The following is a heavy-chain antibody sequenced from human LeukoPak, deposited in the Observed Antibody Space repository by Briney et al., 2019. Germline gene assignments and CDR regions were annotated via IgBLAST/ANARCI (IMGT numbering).Heavy chain of an antibody. CDR1: GFRFRGFA. D-gene: IGHD2-15*01. CDR3: AKEIGSCLGGVCYSAYYYNMDV. J-gene: IGHJ6*04. CDR2: IFSDGYDN. V-gene: IGHV3-33*06. Sequence: GGSLRLSCAASGFRFRGFAMHWVRQVPGKGLEWVALIFSDGYDNFYRDSVKGRFTVSRDNSKNTLFLQMNSLRVEGTAVYYCAKEIGSCLGGVCYSAYYYNMDVWGKGTTVTVSS.